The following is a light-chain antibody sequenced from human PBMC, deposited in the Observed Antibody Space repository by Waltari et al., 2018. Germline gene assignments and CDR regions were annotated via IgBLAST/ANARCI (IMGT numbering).Light chain of an antibody. CDR3: QSYDTSLSVV. CDR2: CRT. CDR1: GSNIGAGYD. J-gene: IGLJ3*02. Sequence: QSVLTQPPSVSGAPGQRVTISCTGSGSNIGAGYDVHWYPQLPRAAPKLPIYCRTSRPVGCPDRLFGSTAVTSASLAITGLQAEDEADYYWQSYDTSLSVVFGGGTKLTVL. V-gene: IGLV1-40*01.